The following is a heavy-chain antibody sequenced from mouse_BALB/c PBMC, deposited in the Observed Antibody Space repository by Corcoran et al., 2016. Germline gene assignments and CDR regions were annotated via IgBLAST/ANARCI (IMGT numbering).Heavy chain of an antibody. J-gene: IGHJ4*01. V-gene: IGHV8-12*01. Sequence: QVTLKESGPGILQPSQTLSLTCSFSGFSLSTSGMGVSWIRQPSGKGLEWLAHIYWDDDKRYNPSLKSRLTISKDTSRNKVFLKITSVDTADTATYYCARTYYGNYGRHAMDYWGQGTSVTVSS. CDR3: ARTYYGNYGRHAMDY. CDR2: IYWDDDK. D-gene: IGHD2-10*01. CDR1: GFSLSTSGMG.